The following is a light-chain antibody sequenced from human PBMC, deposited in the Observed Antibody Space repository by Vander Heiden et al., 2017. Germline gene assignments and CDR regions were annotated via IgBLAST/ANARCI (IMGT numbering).Light chain of an antibody. Sequence: QPVLTQPPPVSGAPGPRVTIPCTVSTANIGAGYDVHWYQQLPGTAPKLLIYGNSSRPAGVPDRFSGSKSGTSASLAITGLQAEDEADYYCQSYDSSLLFGGGTKLTVL. CDR2: GNS. CDR1: TANIGAGYD. CDR3: QSYDSSLL. V-gene: IGLV1-40*01. J-gene: IGLJ2*01.